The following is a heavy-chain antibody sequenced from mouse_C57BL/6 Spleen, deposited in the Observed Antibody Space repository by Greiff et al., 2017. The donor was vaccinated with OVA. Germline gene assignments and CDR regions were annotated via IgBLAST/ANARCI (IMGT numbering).Heavy chain of an antibody. Sequence: VKLMESGPGLVQPSQSLSITCTVSGFSLTSYGVHWVRQSPGKGLEWLGVIWRGGSTDYNAAFMSRLSITKDNSKSQVFFKMNSLQADDTAIYYCAKRSTGTGWYFDVWGTGTTVTVSS. J-gene: IGHJ1*03. CDR2: IWRGGST. CDR1: GFSLTSYG. CDR3: AKRSTGTGWYFDV. V-gene: IGHV2-5*01. D-gene: IGHD4-1*01.